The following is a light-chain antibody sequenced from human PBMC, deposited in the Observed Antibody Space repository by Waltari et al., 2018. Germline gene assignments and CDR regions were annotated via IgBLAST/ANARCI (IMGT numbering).Light chain of an antibody. V-gene: IGKV3-11*01. J-gene: IGKJ4*01. CDR3: QQRYNWPPLT. Sequence: VVLTQSPVTLSLSPGDTATLSCRASQTLGTYLAWYQHKLGQSPRLLIYDASTRATGIPARFSGSGSGTDFTLTISGLEAEDSAFYYCQQRYNWPPLTFGGGTKVEIK. CDR2: DAS. CDR1: QTLGTY.